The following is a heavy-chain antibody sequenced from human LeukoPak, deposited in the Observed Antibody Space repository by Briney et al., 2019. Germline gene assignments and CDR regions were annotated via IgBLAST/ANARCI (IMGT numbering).Heavy chain of an antibody. V-gene: IGHV4-39*01. Sequence: SETLSLTGTVSGGSIIGTSFYWGWIRQPPGKGLAWLGSIYHSGSTYDNPSLKSRVTISVDRSKNQFSLKLSSVTAADTAVYYCARLYYDSRGYYWFDRWGQGTLVTVSS. J-gene: IGHJ5*02. D-gene: IGHD3-22*01. CDR3: ARLYYDSRGYYWFDR. CDR2: IYHSGST. CDR1: GGSIIGTSFY.